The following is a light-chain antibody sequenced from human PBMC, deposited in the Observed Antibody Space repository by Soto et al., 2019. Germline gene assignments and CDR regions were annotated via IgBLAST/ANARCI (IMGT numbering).Light chain of an antibody. J-gene: IGLJ3*02. CDR3: SSYAGSNNRV. V-gene: IGLV2-8*01. CDR1: SSDVGGHNF. CDR2: EVI. Sequence: QSVLTQPPSASGSPGQSVTISCTGTSSDVGGHNFVPWYQQHPGKAPKLVIYEVIKRPSGVPDRFSGSKSGNTASLTVSGLQAEDEADYYCSSYAGSNNRVFGGGTKLTVL.